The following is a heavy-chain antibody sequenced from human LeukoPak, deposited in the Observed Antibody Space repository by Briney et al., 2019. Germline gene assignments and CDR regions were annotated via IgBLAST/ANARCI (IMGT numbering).Heavy chain of an antibody. J-gene: IGHJ4*02. CDR3: ARDLGYGGDY. CDR1: GFXLRSDW. V-gene: IGHV3-74*01. D-gene: IGHD5-12*01. Sequence: GGSLRLSCVASGFXLRSDWIHWVRQAPGKGPVWVSRINSDGSSTTYADTVKGRFTISRDNAKHTLYLQMNSLRAEDTAVYYCARDLGYGGDYWGQGTLVTVSS. CDR2: INSDGSST.